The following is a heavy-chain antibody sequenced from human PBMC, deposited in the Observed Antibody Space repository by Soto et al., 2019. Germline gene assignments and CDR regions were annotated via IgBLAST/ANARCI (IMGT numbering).Heavy chain of an antibody. V-gene: IGHV3-21*06. Sequence: GGSLRLSCAASGFTFTRYSMNWVRQAPGKGLEWVSSISSTTNYIYYGDSMKGRFTISRDDAKNSLYLEMNSLRAEDTAVYYCARESEDLTSNFDYWGQGTLVTVSS. CDR1: GFTFTRYS. CDR3: ARESEDLTSNFDY. J-gene: IGHJ4*02. CDR2: ISSTTNYI.